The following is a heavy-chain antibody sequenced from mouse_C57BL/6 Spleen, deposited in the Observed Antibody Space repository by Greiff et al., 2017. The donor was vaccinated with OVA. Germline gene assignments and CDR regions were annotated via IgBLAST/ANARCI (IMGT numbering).Heavy chain of an antibody. Sequence: EVQLMESGGGLVQPGGSLSLSCAASGFTFTDYYMSWVRQPPGKALEWLGFIRNKANGYTTEYSASVKGRFTISRDNSQSILYLQMNALRAEDSATYYCARYKGSSFDYWGQGTTLTVSS. CDR3: ARYKGSSFDY. CDR2: IRNKANGYTT. V-gene: IGHV7-3*01. D-gene: IGHD1-1*01. CDR1: GFTFTDYY. J-gene: IGHJ2*01.